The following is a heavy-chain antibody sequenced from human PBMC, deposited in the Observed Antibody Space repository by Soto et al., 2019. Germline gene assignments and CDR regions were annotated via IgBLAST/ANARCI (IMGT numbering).Heavy chain of an antibody. Sequence: SETLSLTCTVSGGSISSYYWSWIRQPAGKGLAWIGRIYTSGSTNYNPSLKSRVTMSVDTSKNQFSLKLSSVTAADTAVYYCARDTIFGVVIKDYYYGMDVWGQGTTVTVSS. J-gene: IGHJ6*02. CDR1: GGSISSYY. D-gene: IGHD3-3*01. CDR3: ARDTIFGVVIKDYYYGMDV. CDR2: IYTSGST. V-gene: IGHV4-4*07.